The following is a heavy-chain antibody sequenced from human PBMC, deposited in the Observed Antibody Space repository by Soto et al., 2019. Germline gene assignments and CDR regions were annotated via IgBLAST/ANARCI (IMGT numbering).Heavy chain of an antibody. D-gene: IGHD5-12*01. CDR3: ARGDTDRYSGYDLDY. CDR2: INAGNGNT. Sequence: ASVKVSCKASGYTFTSYAMHWVRQAPGQRLEWMGWINAGNGNTKYSQKFQGRVTITRDTSASTAYMELSSLRSEDTAVYYCARGDTDRYSGYDLDYWGQGTLVTVSS. CDR1: GYTFTSYA. V-gene: IGHV1-3*01. J-gene: IGHJ4*02.